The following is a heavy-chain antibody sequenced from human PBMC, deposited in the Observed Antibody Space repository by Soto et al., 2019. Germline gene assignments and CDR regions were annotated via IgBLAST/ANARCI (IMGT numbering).Heavy chain of an antibody. Sequence: QVQLVQSGAEVKKPGASVKVSCKASGYTFTSYYMHWVRQAPGQGLEWMGIINPSGGSTSYAQKFQGRVTMTRDTSTSTVYMELSSLRSEDTAVYYCARARTSTNYYCSGSYNYWGQGTLVTVSS. D-gene: IGHD3-10*01. CDR2: INPSGGST. V-gene: IGHV1-46*03. CDR1: GYTFTSYY. J-gene: IGHJ4*02. CDR3: ARARTSTNYYCSGSYNY.